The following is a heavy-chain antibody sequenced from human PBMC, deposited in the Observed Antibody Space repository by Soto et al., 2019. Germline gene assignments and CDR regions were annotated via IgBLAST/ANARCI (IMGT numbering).Heavy chain of an antibody. CDR1: GYTFTSYG. CDR3: ARYDSSGYYYYYYGMDV. J-gene: IGHJ6*02. CDR2: ISAYNGNT. Sequence: ASVKVSCKASGYTFTSYGMSWVRQAPGQGLEWMGWISAYNGNTNYAQKLQGRVTMTTDTSTSTAYMELRSLRSDDTAVYYCARYDSSGYYYYYYGMDVWGQGTTVTVSS. D-gene: IGHD3-22*01. V-gene: IGHV1-18*04.